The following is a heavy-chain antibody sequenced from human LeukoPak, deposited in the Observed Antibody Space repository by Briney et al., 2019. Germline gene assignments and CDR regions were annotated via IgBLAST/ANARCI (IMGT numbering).Heavy chain of an antibody. D-gene: IGHD6-13*01. V-gene: IGHV4-39*06. CDR2: IYYSGST. CDR1: GGSISSSSYY. CDR3: ARALPIPAAGTMGSISFSVEAFDI. Sequence: NPSETLSLTCTVSGGSISSSSYYWGWIRQPPGKGLEWIGSIYYSGSTYYNPSLKSRVTISVDTSKNQFPLKLSSVTAADTAVYYCARALPIPAAGTMGSISFSVEAFDIWGQGTMVTVSS. J-gene: IGHJ3*02.